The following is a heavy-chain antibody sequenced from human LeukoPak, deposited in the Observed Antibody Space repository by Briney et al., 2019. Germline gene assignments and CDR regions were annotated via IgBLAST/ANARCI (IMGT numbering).Heavy chain of an antibody. CDR2: ISGSSDTT. Sequence: WGSLRLSCTASGFTFSNYAVSWVRQAPGKGLEWVSGISGSSDTTYYADAVKGRFTISRDNSKNTLYLHMSSLRAEDTAVYYCAKSGTFFLYYFDYWGQGTLATVSS. D-gene: IGHD1-26*01. CDR3: AKSGTFFLYYFDY. CDR1: GFTFSNYA. V-gene: IGHV3-23*01. J-gene: IGHJ4*02.